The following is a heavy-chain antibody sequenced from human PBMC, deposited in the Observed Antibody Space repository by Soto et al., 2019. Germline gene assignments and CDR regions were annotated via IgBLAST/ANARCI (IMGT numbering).Heavy chain of an antibody. Sequence: QVHLQESGPGLVKPSETLSLTCTVSGLSITSNYWSWIRQPPGKGLEWIGYIYYTGNTNYDPSLKSRVTMSVDTSKNQFSLNLASLTAADTAIYYCARANWYSEYWGQGTLVILSS. CDR2: IYYTGNT. D-gene: IGHD1-1*01. J-gene: IGHJ4*02. CDR1: GLSITSNY. CDR3: ARANWYSEY. V-gene: IGHV4-59*13.